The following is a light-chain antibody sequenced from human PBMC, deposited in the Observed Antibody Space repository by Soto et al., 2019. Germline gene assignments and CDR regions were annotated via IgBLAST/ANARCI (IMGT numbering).Light chain of an antibody. V-gene: IGLV2-8*01. CDR3: RSQAGSSM. J-gene: IGLJ3*02. CDR1: SSDVGGYNY. CDR2: EVS. Sequence: QSALTQPPSASGSPGQSVTISCTGTSSDVGGYNYVSWYQQHPGKAPKLMIYEVSKRPSGVPDRFSGSKSGNTASLTVSGLQLEDEAYYYSRSQAGSSMCGGGTMLTVL.